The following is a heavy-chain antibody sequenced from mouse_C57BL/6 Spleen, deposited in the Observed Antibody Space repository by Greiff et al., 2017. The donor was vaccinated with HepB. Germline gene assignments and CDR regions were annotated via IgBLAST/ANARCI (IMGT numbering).Heavy chain of an antibody. J-gene: IGHJ2*01. Sequence: VQLQQPGAELVMPGASVKLSCKASGYTFTSYWMHWVKQRPGQGLEWIGEIDPSDSYTNYNQKFKGKSTLTVDKSSSTAYMQLSSLTSEDSAVYYCARGDYGSSSLFDYWGQGTTLTVSS. CDR1: GYTFTSYW. V-gene: IGHV1-69*01. CDR3: ARGDYGSSSLFDY. D-gene: IGHD1-1*01. CDR2: IDPSDSYT.